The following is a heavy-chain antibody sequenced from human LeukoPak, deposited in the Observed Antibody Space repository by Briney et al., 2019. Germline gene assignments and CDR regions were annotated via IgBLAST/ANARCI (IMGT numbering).Heavy chain of an antibody. CDR1: GFTFSSYG. D-gene: IGHD6-13*01. J-gene: IGHJ4*02. CDR3: ARDGSSSCYY. V-gene: IGHV3-30*02. Sequence: GGSLRLSCAASGFTFSSYGMHWVRQAPGKGLEWVAFIRYDGSNKYYADSVKGRFTISRDNSKNTLYLQMNSLRAEDTAVYYCARDGSSSCYYWGQGTLVTVSS. CDR2: IRYDGSNK.